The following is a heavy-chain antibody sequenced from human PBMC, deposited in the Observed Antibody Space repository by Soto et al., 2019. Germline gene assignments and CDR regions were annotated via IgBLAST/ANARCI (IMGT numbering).Heavy chain of an antibody. V-gene: IGHV3-9*01. J-gene: IGHJ6*02. D-gene: IGHD2-2*01. CDR2: ISWNSGSI. CDR3: AKAGFEYCSSTSCYSNRNGMDV. Sequence: PGGSLRLSCAASGFTFGDYAMHWVRQAPGKGLEWVSGISWNSGSIGYADSVKGRFTISRDNAKNSLYLQMNSLRAEDTALYYCAKAGFEYCSSTSCYSNRNGMDVWGQGTTVTVSS. CDR1: GFTFGDYA.